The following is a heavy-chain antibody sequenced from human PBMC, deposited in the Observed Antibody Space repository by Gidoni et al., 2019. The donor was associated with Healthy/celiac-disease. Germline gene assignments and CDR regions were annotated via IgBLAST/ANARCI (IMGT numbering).Heavy chain of an antibody. Sequence: EVQLVESGGGRVKPGGSLRLSCAASGFTSSSYSMNWVRQAPGKGLEWVSSISSRSSYISYADSVKGRFTISRDNAKNSLSLQMNSMRAEDTAVYYCARDRPYSSSLFDYWGQGTLVTVSS. CDR1: GFTSSSYS. CDR2: ISSRSSYI. CDR3: ARDRPYSSSLFDY. J-gene: IGHJ4*02. D-gene: IGHD6-6*01. V-gene: IGHV3-21*01.